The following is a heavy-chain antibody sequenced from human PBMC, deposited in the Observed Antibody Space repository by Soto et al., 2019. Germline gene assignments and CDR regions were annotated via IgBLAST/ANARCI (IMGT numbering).Heavy chain of an antibody. D-gene: IGHD6-19*01. CDR2: ISSVGTTT. J-gene: IGHJ3*02. CDR1: GFTISDYY. Sequence: GGSLRLSCEASGFTISDYYMSWSRQAPGKGLEWVSYISSVGTTTYYADSVKGRFSISMDNAKNSLYLQMNSLRAEDTAVYYCAKDPGMGPGIAVTDDAFDIWGQGTMVTVSS. V-gene: IGHV3-11*01. CDR3: AKDPGMGPGIAVTDDAFDI.